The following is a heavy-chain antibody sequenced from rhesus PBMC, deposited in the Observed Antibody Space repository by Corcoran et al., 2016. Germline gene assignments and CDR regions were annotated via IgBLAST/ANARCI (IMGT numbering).Heavy chain of an antibody. Sequence: EVQLVQSGAEVKRPGESLKISCKTSGYSFTSYWISWVRQMTGKGREWLGAIDPSDSDNRHSPSFQCLDTITAAKSISTAYLQWISRKASDTATYYCAKESIAAAAYYYGLDSWGQGVVVTVSS. V-gene: IGHV5-2*01. CDR2: IDPSDSDN. J-gene: IGHJ6*01. CDR3: AKESIAAAAYYYGLDS. CDR1: GYSFTSYW. D-gene: IGHD6-25*01.